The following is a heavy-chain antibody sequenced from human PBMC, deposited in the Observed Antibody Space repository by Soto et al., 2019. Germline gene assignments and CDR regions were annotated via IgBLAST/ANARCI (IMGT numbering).Heavy chain of an antibody. Sequence: QLQLQESGPGLVKPSETLSLTCTVSGGSISSSRDYWGWIRQPPGKGLEWIGSIFYSGSTYYNPSLRSRVTISVDSSKNQFSLRLSSVTAAYTAVYYCARIQNFYYYYMDVWGKGTTVTVSS. V-gene: IGHV4-39*01. CDR2: IFYSGST. J-gene: IGHJ6*03. CDR3: ARIQNFYYYYMDV. CDR1: GGSISSSRDY.